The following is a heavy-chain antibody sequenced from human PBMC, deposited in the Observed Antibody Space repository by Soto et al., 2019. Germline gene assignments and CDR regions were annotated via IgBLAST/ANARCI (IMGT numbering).Heavy chain of an antibody. Sequence: ASVKVSCKASGYTFTSYYMHWVRQAPGQGLEWMGIINPSGGSTSYAQKFQGRVTMTRDTSTSTVYMELSSLRSEDTAVYYCARDQVPHSSGYLRYFDYWGQGTLVTVSS. J-gene: IGHJ4*02. CDR2: INPSGGST. D-gene: IGHD3-22*01. CDR3: ARDQVPHSSGYLRYFDY. CDR1: GYTFTSYY. V-gene: IGHV1-46*01.